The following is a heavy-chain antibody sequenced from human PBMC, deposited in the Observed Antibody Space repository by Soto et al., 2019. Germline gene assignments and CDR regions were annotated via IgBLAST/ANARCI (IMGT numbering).Heavy chain of an antibody. D-gene: IGHD3-10*01. V-gene: IGHV3-9*01. J-gene: IGHJ4*02. CDR2: TSWNSGSI. Sequence: EVQLVESGGGLVQPGRSLRLSCAASGFTFDDYAMHWVRQAPGKGLEWVSGTSWNSGSIGYADSVKGRFTISRDNAKNSLYLQMNSLRAEDTALYYCAKEMAFGDQGFDYWGQGTLVTVSS. CDR1: GFTFDDYA. CDR3: AKEMAFGDQGFDY.